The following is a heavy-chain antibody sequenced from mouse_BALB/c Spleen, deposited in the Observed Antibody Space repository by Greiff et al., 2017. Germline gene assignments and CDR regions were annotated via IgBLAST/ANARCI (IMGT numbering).Heavy chain of an antibody. D-gene: IGHD2-10*02. CDR3: ALYGNYGY. Sequence: EVMLVESGAELVRPGALVKLSCKASGFNIKDYYMHWVKQRPEQGLEWIGWIDPENGNTIYDPKFQGKASITADTSSNTAYLQLSSLTSEDTAVYYCALYGNYGYWGQGTTLTVSS. CDR2: IDPENGNT. V-gene: IGHV14-1*02. J-gene: IGHJ2*01. CDR1: GFNIKDYY.